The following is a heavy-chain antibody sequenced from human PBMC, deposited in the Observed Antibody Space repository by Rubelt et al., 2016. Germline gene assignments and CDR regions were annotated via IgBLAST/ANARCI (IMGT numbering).Heavy chain of an antibody. CDR1: GYTFTSYG. D-gene: IGHD6-6*01. CDR2: ISAYNGNT. V-gene: IGHV1-18*01. CDR3: ARDRIRIAARQGWYFDL. J-gene: IGHJ2*01. Sequence: QVQLVQSGAEVKKPGASVKVSCKASGYTFTSYGISWVRQAPGQGLEWMGWISAYNGNTNSAQKLQGRVTMTTDTSTITAYMELRSLRSDDTAVYYCARDRIRIAARQGWYFDLWGRGTLVTVSS.